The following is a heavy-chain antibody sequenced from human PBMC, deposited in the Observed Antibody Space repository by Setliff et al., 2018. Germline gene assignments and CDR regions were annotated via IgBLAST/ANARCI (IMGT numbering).Heavy chain of an antibody. J-gene: IGHJ4*02. CDR3: ARLFLFSGSEIYNYFDS. D-gene: IGHD3-10*01. V-gene: IGHV4-61*09. Sequence: PSETLSLTCTVSGGSISSGSHYWTWIRQPTGKRLEWIGHIDPSGDTNYNPSLKSRVTISFNTSKNQFSLELSSVTAADTAVYYCARLFLFSGSEIYNYFDSWGQGILVTVSS. CDR1: GGSISSGSHY. CDR2: IDPSGDT.